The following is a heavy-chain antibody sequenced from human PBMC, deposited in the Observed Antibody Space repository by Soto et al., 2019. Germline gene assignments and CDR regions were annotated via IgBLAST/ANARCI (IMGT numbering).Heavy chain of an antibody. CDR3: ARVFQNDFWSGYHIPKNWFDP. Sequence: SETLSLTCTVSGGSISSGGYYWSWIRQHPGKGLEWIGYIYYSGSTYYNPSLKSRVAIPVDTSKNQFSLKLSSVTAADTAVYYCARVFQNDFWSGYHIPKNWFDPWGQGTLVTVSS. CDR2: IYYSGST. CDR1: GGSISSGGYY. D-gene: IGHD3-3*01. J-gene: IGHJ5*02. V-gene: IGHV4-31*03.